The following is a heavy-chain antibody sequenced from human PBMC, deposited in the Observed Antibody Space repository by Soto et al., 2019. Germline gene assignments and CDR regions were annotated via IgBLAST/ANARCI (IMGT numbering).Heavy chain of an antibody. D-gene: IGHD2-2*01. Sequence: SETLSLTCTVSGGSISSWSYYWGWIRQPPGKGLEWIGIVYHTGTAYYNPSLKSRVAISADTSKNQFSLMVTSVTAADTAVYYCAGLPKRPAEYCSSPTCYNWFDPWGQRAVVTVSS. CDR2: VYHTGTA. CDR3: AGLPKRPAEYCSSPTCYNWFDP. J-gene: IGHJ5*02. V-gene: IGHV4-39*01. CDR1: GGSISSWSYY.